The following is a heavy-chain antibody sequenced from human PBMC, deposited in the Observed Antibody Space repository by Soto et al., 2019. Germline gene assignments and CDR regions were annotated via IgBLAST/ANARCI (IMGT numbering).Heavy chain of an antibody. D-gene: IGHD2-2*02. CDR2: ISSRSDI. CDR3: AREYTAWPLAYGLDV. J-gene: IGHJ6*02. CDR1: GFTFSTYS. Sequence: PGGSLRLSGVGSGFTFSTYSINWVRQAPGKGLEWVSSISSRSDIYYADSVKGRFTISRDNAKNSVSLQMNSLRAEDTAAYYCAREYTAWPLAYGLDVWGQGTTVTVSS. V-gene: IGHV3-21*01.